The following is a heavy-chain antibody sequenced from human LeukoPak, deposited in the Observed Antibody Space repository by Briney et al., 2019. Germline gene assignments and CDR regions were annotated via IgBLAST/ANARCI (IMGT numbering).Heavy chain of an antibody. V-gene: IGHV3-7*01. CDR2: IKEDGSEE. J-gene: IGHJ3*02. CDR3: AKDVTLSNTVGTAFDI. CDR1: GFKFSDFW. Sequence: GGSLRLSCAASGFKFSDFWMTWVRQTPGKGLEWVANIKEDGSEEYHVDSVKGRFTISRDNSKNTLYLQMNSLRAEDTAVYYCAKDVTLSNTVGTAFDIWGQGTMVTVSS. D-gene: IGHD4-23*01.